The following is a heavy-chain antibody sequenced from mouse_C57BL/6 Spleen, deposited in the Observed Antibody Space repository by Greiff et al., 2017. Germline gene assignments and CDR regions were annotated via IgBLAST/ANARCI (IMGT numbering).Heavy chain of an antibody. Sequence: VQLQQSGPELVKPGASVKISCKASGYTFTDYYMNWVKQSHGKSLEWIGDINPNNGGTSYNQKFKGKATLTVDKSSSTAYMELRSLTSEDSAVDYCARRDYFDYWGQGTTLTVSA. J-gene: IGHJ2*01. CDR2: INPNNGGT. CDR1: GYTFTDYY. CDR3: ARRDYFDY. V-gene: IGHV1-26*01.